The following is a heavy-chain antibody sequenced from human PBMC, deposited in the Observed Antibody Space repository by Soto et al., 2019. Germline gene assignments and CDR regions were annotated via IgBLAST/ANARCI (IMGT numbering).Heavy chain of an antibody. J-gene: IGHJ4*02. D-gene: IGHD2-15*01. CDR1: GFTFSSYA. CDR2: ISGSGGST. V-gene: IGHV3-23*01. Sequence: GGSLRLSCAASGFTFSSYAMSWVRQAPGKGLEWVSAISGSGGSTYYADSVKGRFTISRDNSKNTLYLQMKSLRAEDTAVYYCAKARYCSGGSCYPPPDFDYWGQGTLVTVSS. CDR3: AKARYCSGGSCYPPPDFDY.